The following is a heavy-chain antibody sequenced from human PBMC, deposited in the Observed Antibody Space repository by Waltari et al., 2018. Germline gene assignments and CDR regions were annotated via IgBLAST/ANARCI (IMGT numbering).Heavy chain of an antibody. J-gene: IGHJ3*02. CDR2: IYYSGST. V-gene: IGHV4-39*07. Sequence: QLQLQESGPGLVKPSETLSLTCTVPGGSISSSSYYWGWIRQPPGKGLEWIGSIYYSGSTYYNPSLKSRVTISVDTSKNQFSLKLSSVTAADTAVYYCARASSSNAFDIWGQGTMVTVSS. CDR3: ARASSSNAFDI. D-gene: IGHD6-6*01. CDR1: GGSISSSSYY.